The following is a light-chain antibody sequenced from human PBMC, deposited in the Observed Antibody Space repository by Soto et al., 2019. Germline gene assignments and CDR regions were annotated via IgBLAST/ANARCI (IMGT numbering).Light chain of an antibody. CDR2: AAS. CDR3: QQYYSYPS. J-gene: IGKJ3*01. V-gene: IGKV1-8*01. CDR1: QGISSY. Sequence: AIRMTQSPSSLSASTGDSVTITCRASQGISSYLAWYQQKPGKAPKLLIYAASTLQSGVPSRLSGSGSGTDFTLTISCLHSEDFATYYCQQYYSYPSFGPGTKVDIK.